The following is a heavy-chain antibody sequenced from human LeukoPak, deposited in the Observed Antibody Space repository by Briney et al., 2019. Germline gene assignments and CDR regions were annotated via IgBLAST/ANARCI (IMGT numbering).Heavy chain of an antibody. D-gene: IGHD3-10*01. Sequence: GASVKVSCKASGYTFTSYGISWVRQAPGQGLEWMGWISAYNGNTNYAQKLQGRVTMTTDTSTSTAYIELRSLRSDDTAVYYCARGPYYYGSGSYHYWGQGTLVTVSS. V-gene: IGHV1-18*04. CDR1: GYTFTSYG. J-gene: IGHJ4*02. CDR2: ISAYNGNT. CDR3: ARGPYYYGSGSYHY.